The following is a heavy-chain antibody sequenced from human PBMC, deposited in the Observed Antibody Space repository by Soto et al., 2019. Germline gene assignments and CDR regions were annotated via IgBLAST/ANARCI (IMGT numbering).Heavy chain of an antibody. CDR2: IFHGGII. D-gene: IGHD4-4*01. Sequence: PSETLSLTCAVSGDSIITDDWWNWVRQTPGKGLEWIGEIFHGGIIYYNPSLKSRVSISLDKSKNQFSLTFNSVTVADTAIYFCARDHQFDDSWAFDSWGQGAPVTVSS. CDR3: ARDHQFDDSWAFDS. CDR1: GDSIITDDW. J-gene: IGHJ4*02. V-gene: IGHV4-4*02.